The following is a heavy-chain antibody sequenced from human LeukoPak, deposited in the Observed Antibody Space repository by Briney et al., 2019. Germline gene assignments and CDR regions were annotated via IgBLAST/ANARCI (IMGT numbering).Heavy chain of an antibody. Sequence: SETLSLTCTVSGCSISSYYWSWIRRPAGKGLEWIGRIYTRGSTNYNPSLKSRVTMSVDTSKNQFSMKLSSVTAAETAVYYCARGRYCSSTSCYPRWFDPWGQGTLVTVSS. CDR1: GCSISSYY. D-gene: IGHD2-2*01. CDR3: ARGRYCSSTSCYPRWFDP. CDR2: IYTRGST. J-gene: IGHJ5*02. V-gene: IGHV4-4*07.